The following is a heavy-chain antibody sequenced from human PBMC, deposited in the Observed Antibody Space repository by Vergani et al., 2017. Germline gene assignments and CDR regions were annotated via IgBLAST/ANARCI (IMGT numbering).Heavy chain of an antibody. CDR1: GFTFSSYG. CDR3: ARDRHYYGSSGYYAFDY. Sequence: QVQLVESGGGVVQPGRSLRLSCAASGFTFSSYGMHWVRQAPGKGLEWVAVIWYDGSNKYYADSVKGRLTSSRDNSKNTLYLQMNSLRAEDTAVYYCARDRHYYGSSGYYAFDYWDQGTLVGVSS. D-gene: IGHD3-22*01. J-gene: IGHJ4*02. CDR2: IWYDGSNK. V-gene: IGHV3-33*01.